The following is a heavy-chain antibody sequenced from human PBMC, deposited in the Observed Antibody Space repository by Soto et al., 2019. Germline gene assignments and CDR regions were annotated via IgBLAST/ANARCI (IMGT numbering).Heavy chain of an antibody. Sequence: GGSLRLSCAASGFTFSSYWMSWVRQAPGKGLEWVANIKQDGSEKYYVDSVKGRFTISRDNAKNSLYLQMNSLRAEDTAVYYCARWYYDILTGDYDAFDIWGQGTMVTVSS. CDR3: ARWYYDILTGDYDAFDI. J-gene: IGHJ3*02. V-gene: IGHV3-7*01. D-gene: IGHD3-9*01. CDR2: IKQDGSEK. CDR1: GFTFSSYW.